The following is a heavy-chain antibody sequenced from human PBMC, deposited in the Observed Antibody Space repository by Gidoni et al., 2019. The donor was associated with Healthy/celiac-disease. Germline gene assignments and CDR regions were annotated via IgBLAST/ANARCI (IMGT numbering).Heavy chain of an antibody. J-gene: IGHJ4*02. D-gene: IGHD3-22*01. Sequence: QVQLVESGGGVVQPGRSLRLSCAASGFPFSSYGMHWVRQAPGKGLEGVAVISYDGSNKYYADSVKGRFTISRNNSKNTLYLQMNSLRAEDTAVYYCANDSPPYYYDSSGYSMGYWGQGTLVTVSS. CDR3: ANDSPPYYYDSSGYSMGY. CDR2: ISYDGSNK. CDR1: GFPFSSYG. V-gene: IGHV3-30*18.